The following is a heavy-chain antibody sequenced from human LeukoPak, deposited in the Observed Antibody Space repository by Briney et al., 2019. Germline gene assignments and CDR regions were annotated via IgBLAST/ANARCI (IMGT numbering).Heavy chain of an antibody. D-gene: IGHD2-2*01. CDR3: ARQGGCSSTSCYFNWFDP. CDR2: IYPGDSDT. CDR1: GYSFTSYW. V-gene: IGHV5-51*01. Sequence: RGESLKISCKGSGYSFTSYWIGWVRQMPGKGLEWMGIIYPGDSDTRYSPSFQGQVTISADKSISAAYLQWSSLKASDTAMYYCARQGGCSSTSCYFNWFDPWGQGTLVTASS. J-gene: IGHJ5*02.